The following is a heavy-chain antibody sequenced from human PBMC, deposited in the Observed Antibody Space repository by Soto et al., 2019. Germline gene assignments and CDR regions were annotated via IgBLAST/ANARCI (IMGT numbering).Heavy chain of an antibody. CDR3: ARYSAYSFDY. Sequence: EVQLVESGGGLVQPGGSLRLSCTASGFKFSDYSMNWVRQAPGKGLEWASYIGTSTSTVYYADSVEGRFSISRDNAKNSLYLQMNSLRAEDTAVYYCARYSAYSFDYWGQGILVTVSP. J-gene: IGHJ4*02. CDR1: GFKFSDYS. CDR2: IGTSTSTV. D-gene: IGHD2-15*01. V-gene: IGHV3-48*01.